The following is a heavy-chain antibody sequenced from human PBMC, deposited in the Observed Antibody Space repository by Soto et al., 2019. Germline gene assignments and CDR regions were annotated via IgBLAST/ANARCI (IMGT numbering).Heavy chain of an antibody. J-gene: IGHJ4*02. D-gene: IGHD3-9*01. CDR3: AKDTGYDILTGIDY. CDR2: ISGSGGST. Sequence: EVQLLESGGGLVQSGGSLRLSCVASGFTFSSYAMSWVRQAPGKGLEWVSAISGSGGSTYSADSVKGRFTISRDNSKNTLYLQMNSLRAEDTAIYDCAKDTGYDILTGIDYWGQGTLVTVSS. V-gene: IGHV3-23*01. CDR1: GFTFSSYA.